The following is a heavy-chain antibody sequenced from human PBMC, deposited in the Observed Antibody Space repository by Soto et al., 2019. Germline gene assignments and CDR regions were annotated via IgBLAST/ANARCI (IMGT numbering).Heavy chain of an antibody. D-gene: IGHD6-25*01. V-gene: IGHV3-23*01. Sequence: GGSLRLSCAASGFIFTNYAMNWVRQVPGKGLEWVSVIGGRGNSAYYAYSIQRRFTISKDNSKDTLFIQMTRLTADDTAIYYCVREGRGSFDFWGRGTMVTVSS. CDR1: GFIFTNYA. CDR2: IGGRGNSA. CDR3: VREGRGSFDF. J-gene: IGHJ3*01.